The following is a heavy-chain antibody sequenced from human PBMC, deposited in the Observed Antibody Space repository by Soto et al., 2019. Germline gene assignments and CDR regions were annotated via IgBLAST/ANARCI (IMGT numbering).Heavy chain of an antibody. D-gene: IGHD3-10*01. CDR3: AIDQVVRGVIMIPRYYYYGMDV. V-gene: IGHV3-21*01. J-gene: IGHJ6*02. CDR1: GFTFSSYS. Sequence: PGGSLRLSCAASGFTFSSYSMNWVRQAPGKGLEWVSSISSSSSYIYYADSVKGRFTISRDNAKNSLYLQMNSLRAEDTAVYYCAIDQVVRGVIMIPRYYYYGMDVWGQGTTVTVSS. CDR2: ISSSSSYI.